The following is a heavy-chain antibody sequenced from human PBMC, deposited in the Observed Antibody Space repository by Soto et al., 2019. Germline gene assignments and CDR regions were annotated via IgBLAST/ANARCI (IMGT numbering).Heavy chain of an antibody. Sequence: EVQLVESGGGLVQPGGSLRLSCAASGFTFSSYWMQWVRQAPGKGLVWVSRSNSDGSSTSYADSVKGRFTISRDNAKNTLYLQMNSLRAEDTAVYYCARDLLWFGEFNMDVWGQGTTVTVSS. V-gene: IGHV3-74*01. CDR2: SNSDGSST. CDR3: ARDLLWFGEFNMDV. J-gene: IGHJ6*02. CDR1: GFTFSSYW. D-gene: IGHD3-10*01.